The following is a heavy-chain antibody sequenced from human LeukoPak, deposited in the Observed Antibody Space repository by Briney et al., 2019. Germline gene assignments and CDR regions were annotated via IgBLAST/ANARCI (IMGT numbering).Heavy chain of an antibody. V-gene: IGHV4-30-4*08. J-gene: IGHJ4*02. D-gene: IGHD3-22*01. CDR2: IYYSGST. CDR3: AREPEIRLSPHYYDSSGILDY. Sequence: SETLSLTCTVSGGSVSSGDYYWNWIRQPPGKGLEWIGYIYYSGSTYYNPSLKSRLTISVDTSKNHFSLKLSSATAADTAVYYCAREPEIRLSPHYYDSSGILDYWGQGTLVTVSS. CDR1: GGSVSSGDYY.